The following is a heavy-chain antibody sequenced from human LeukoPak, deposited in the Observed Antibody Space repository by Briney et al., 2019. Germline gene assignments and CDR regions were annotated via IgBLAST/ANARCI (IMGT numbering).Heavy chain of an antibody. Sequence: GGSLRLSCAASGSTFSDYYISWVRQAPGKGLEWVSDISSSGDITSYADSVKGRFTISRDNAKKSLHLQMNSLRAEDSAVYYCARETVAGTFDYWGQGTQVTVSS. V-gene: IGHV3-11*01. CDR3: ARETVAGTFDY. CDR1: GSTFSDYY. J-gene: IGHJ4*02. CDR2: ISSSGDIT. D-gene: IGHD6-19*01.